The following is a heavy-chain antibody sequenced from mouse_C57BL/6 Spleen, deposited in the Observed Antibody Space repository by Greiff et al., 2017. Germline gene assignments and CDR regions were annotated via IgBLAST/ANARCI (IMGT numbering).Heavy chain of an antibody. D-gene: IGHD2-4*01. CDR3: ARSYYDYDEEDYYAMDY. Sequence: QVQLQQSGAELVRPGTSVKVSCKASGYAFTNYLIEWVKQRPGQGLEWIGVINPGSGGTNYNEKFKGKATLTADKSSSTAYMQLSSLTSEDSAVYFYARSYYDYDEEDYYAMDYWGQGTSVTVSS. CDR1: GYAFTNYL. J-gene: IGHJ4*01. V-gene: IGHV1-54*01. CDR2: INPGSGGT.